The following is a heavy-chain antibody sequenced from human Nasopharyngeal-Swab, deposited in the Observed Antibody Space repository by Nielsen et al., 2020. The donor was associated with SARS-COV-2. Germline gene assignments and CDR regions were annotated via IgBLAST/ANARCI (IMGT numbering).Heavy chain of an antibody. CDR2: FYPGDSDT. Sequence: ESLKIPRKGSGYFFNTYWIGWVRQMPGKGLDWVGVFYPGDSDTRYRPSFQGQVTISADKSINTAYLQWSSLKASDTAIYYCARSAAGMSRDTMDVWGPGTTVTVSS. V-gene: IGHV5-51*01. CDR1: GYFFNTYW. CDR3: ARSAAGMSRDTMDV. D-gene: IGHD6-13*01. J-gene: IGHJ6*02.